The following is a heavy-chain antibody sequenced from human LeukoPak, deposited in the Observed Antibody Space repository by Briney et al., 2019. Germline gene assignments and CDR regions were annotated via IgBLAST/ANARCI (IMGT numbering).Heavy chain of an antibody. J-gene: IGHJ4*02. D-gene: IGHD1-26*01. CDR1: GFTFTSSG. V-gene: IGHV1-18*01. CDR3: ATAALLVGAMAY. Sequence: ASVKVSCKASGFTFTSSGFSWVRQAPGQGLEWMGWISAYNGNTNFAQKLQGRVTMTTDTSTSTAYMELRSLRSDDTAVYYCATAALLVGAMAYWGQGTLVTVSS. CDR2: ISAYNGNT.